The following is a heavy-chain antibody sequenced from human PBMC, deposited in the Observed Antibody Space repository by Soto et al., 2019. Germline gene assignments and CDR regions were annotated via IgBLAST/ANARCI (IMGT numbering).Heavy chain of an antibody. Sequence: SETLSLTCAVYGGSFSGYYWSWIRQPPGKGPEWIGEINHSGSTNYNPSLKSRVTISVDTSKNQFSLKLSSVTAADTAVYYCARGCSGGSCYSPLYGMDVWGQGTTVTVSS. CDR1: GGSFSGYY. D-gene: IGHD2-15*01. CDR3: ARGCSGGSCYSPLYGMDV. J-gene: IGHJ6*02. CDR2: INHSGST. V-gene: IGHV4-34*01.